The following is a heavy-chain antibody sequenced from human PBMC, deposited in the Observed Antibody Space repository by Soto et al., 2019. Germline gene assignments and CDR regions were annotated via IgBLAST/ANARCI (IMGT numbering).Heavy chain of an antibody. D-gene: IGHD1-26*01. CDR1: GYTFTSYA. Sequence: ASVKVSCKASGYTFTSYAMHWVRQAPGQRLEWMGWINAGNGNTKYSQKFQGRVTITRDTSAGTAYMELSSLRSEDTAVYYCARVIGGGSFRNWFDPWGQGTLVTVSS. CDR3: ARVIGGGSFRNWFDP. CDR2: INAGNGNT. V-gene: IGHV1-3*01. J-gene: IGHJ5*02.